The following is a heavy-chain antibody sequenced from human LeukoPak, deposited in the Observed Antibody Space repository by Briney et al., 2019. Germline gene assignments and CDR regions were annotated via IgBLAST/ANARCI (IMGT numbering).Heavy chain of an antibody. V-gene: IGHV4-39*01. Sequence: SETLSLTCTVSGGSISSSSYYWGWIRQPPGKGLEWIGSIYYSGSTYYNLSLKSRVTISVDTSKNQFSLKLSSVTAADTAVYYCARGIGMIDYWGQGTLVTVSS. CDR1: GGSISSSSYY. J-gene: IGHJ4*02. D-gene: IGHD2-21*01. CDR3: ARGIGMIDY. CDR2: IYYSGST.